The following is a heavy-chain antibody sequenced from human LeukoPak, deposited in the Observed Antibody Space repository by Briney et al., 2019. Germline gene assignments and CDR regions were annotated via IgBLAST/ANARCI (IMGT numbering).Heavy chain of an antibody. CDR3: ATSTAAAGTD. CDR1: EFTFSNLW. Sequence: GSLRLSCAASEFTFSNLWMSWVRQAPGKGLKWVANIKQDGSEKYYVDSVKGRFTISRDNAQNSLYLQMNSLRAEDTAIYYCATSTAAAGTDWGQGTLVTVSS. V-gene: IGHV3-7*03. J-gene: IGHJ4*02. CDR2: IKQDGSEK. D-gene: IGHD6-13*01.